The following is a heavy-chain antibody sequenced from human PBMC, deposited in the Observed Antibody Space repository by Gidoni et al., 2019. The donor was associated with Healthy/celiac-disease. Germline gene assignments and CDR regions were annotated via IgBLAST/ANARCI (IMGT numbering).Heavy chain of an antibody. V-gene: IGHV4-39*01. CDR2: IYYSGST. J-gene: IGHJ4*02. CDR3: ARRRSRGEFDY. D-gene: IGHD6-13*01. CDR1: GGSISSSSYY. Sequence: QLHLQESGPGLVKPSETLSPTCTVSGGSISSSSYYWGWIRQPPGKGLEWIGSIYYSGSTYYNPSLKSRVTISVDTSKNQFFLKLSSVTAADTAVYYCARRRSRGEFDYWGQGTLVTVSS.